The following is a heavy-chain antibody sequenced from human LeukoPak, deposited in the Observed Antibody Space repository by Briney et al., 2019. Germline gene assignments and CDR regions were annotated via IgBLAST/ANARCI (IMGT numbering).Heavy chain of an antibody. V-gene: IGHV1-2*02. D-gene: IGHD3-16*01. CDR1: GGTFTVCF. J-gene: IGHJ4*02. CDR3: ATLGGHSLAAQNGY. Sequence: EASVKVSCKASGGTFTVCFMHWVRQAPGQGLEWMGWINPSNGDTHYAQKFQGRVTMTRDSSISTAYMELSRLTSDDTAVYYCATLGGHSLAAQNGYWGQGTLVTVSS. CDR2: INPSNGDT.